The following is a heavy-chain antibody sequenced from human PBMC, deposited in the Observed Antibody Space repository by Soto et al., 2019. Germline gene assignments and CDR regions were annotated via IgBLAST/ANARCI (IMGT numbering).Heavy chain of an antibody. CDR2: INHSGST. CDR3: ARGFCVGWLLLSGWFDP. J-gene: IGHJ5*02. D-gene: IGHD3-22*01. CDR1: GGSFSGYY. V-gene: IGHV4-34*01. Sequence: PSETLSLTCAVYGGSFSGYYWSWIRQPPGKGLEWIGEINHSGSTNYNPSLKSRVTISVDTSKNQFSLKLSSVTAADTAVYYCARGFCVGWLLLSGWFDPWGQGTLVTVSS.